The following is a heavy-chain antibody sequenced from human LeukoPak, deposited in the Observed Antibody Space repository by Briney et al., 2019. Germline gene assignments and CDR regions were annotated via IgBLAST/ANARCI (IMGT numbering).Heavy chain of an antibody. J-gene: IGHJ4*02. CDR1: GGSIGSYY. CDR2: IHYSGST. V-gene: IGHV4-59*01. Sequence: SETLSLTCTVSGGSIGSYYWNWIRQAPGKGLEWIGYIHYSGSTNHNPSLKSRVTISVDTSKNQYSLKLNSVTAADTAVYYCARDGVAGGFDFWGQGTLVTVSS. CDR3: ARDGVAGGFDF. D-gene: IGHD6-19*01.